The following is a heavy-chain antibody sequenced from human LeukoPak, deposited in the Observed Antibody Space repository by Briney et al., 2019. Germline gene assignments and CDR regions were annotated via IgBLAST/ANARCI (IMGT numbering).Heavy chain of an antibody. Sequence: VASVKVSCKASGGTFSSYAISWVRQAPGQGLEWMGRITPIFGTANYAQKFQGRVTITTDESTSTAYMELSSLRSEDTAVYYCATRRYCTNGVCPDYWGQGTLVTVSS. J-gene: IGHJ4*02. CDR3: ATRRYCTNGVCPDY. CDR1: GGTFSSYA. D-gene: IGHD2-8*01. V-gene: IGHV1-69*05. CDR2: ITPIFGTA.